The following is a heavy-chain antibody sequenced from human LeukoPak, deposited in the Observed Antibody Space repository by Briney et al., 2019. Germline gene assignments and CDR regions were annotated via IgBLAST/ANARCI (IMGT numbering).Heavy chain of an antibody. CDR3: ARDQAAPETYFGY. Sequence: PGGSLRLSCAASGFTFSSYAMHWVRQAPGKGLEWVAVISYDGSNKYYADSVKGRFTISRDNSKNTLYLQMNSLRAEDTAVYYCARDQAAPETYFGYWGQGTLVTVSS. D-gene: IGHD6-6*01. J-gene: IGHJ4*02. CDR1: GFTFSSYA. CDR2: ISYDGSNK. V-gene: IGHV3-30-3*01.